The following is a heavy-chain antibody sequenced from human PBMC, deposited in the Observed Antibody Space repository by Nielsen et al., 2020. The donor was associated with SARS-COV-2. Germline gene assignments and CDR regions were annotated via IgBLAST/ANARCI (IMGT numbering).Heavy chain of an antibody. CDR2: ISGDSNYI. Sequence: GESLKISCAASGLTFSRYSMNWVRQAPGKGLEWVASISGDSNYIFYSELVKGRFTMSRDNGKNSLYLQMNTLRSEDTALYYCTRGFYSQSDCWGQGTLVTVSS. J-gene: IGHJ4*02. V-gene: IGHV3-21*01. CDR3: TRGFYSQSDC. CDR1: GLTFSRYS. D-gene: IGHD2-15*01.